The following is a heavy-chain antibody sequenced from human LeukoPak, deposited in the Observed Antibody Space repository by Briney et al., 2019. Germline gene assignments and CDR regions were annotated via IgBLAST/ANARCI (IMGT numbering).Heavy chain of an antibody. Sequence: GGSLRLSCAASGFTFSSYSMHWVRQAPGKGLEWVSSISCSSSYKYYADPVKGRFTISSDNAKNSLYLQMNSLRAEGTAVYYCARDGSGTTNFVYWGEGSLVSVCS. CDR2: ISCSSSYK. V-gene: IGHV3-21*01. CDR3: ARDGSGTTNFVY. D-gene: IGHD3-10*01. CDR1: GFTFSSYS. J-gene: IGHJ4*02.